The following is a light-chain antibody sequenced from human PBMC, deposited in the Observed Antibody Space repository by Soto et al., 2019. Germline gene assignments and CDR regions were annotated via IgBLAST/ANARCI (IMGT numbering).Light chain of an antibody. CDR1: SSDVGGYNF. Sequence: QSVLTQPASVSGSPGQSITIPCTGTSSDVGGYNFVSWYQHHPGKAPKLMIYDVSSRPSGVSDRFSGSKSGNTASLTISGLQAEDEADYYCCSYTIPPTPVVFGGGTQLTVL. CDR2: DVS. V-gene: IGLV2-14*03. CDR3: CSYTIPPTPVV. J-gene: IGLJ3*02.